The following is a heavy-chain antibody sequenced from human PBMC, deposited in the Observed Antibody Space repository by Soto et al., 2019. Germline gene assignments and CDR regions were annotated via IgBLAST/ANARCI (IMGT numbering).Heavy chain of an antibody. J-gene: IGHJ4*02. Sequence: QVQPQASGPGLVKPSETLSLTCTVSGGSVSSGSYFWSWVRQPPGKGLELIGYVASSGNTNYNPSLKSRVTISLDTSKNQFSLNLRSVTAADTAVYYCARAQPFDSWGQGILVTVSS. V-gene: IGHV4-61*01. CDR3: ARAQPFDS. D-gene: IGHD2-2*01. CDR2: VASSGNT. CDR1: GGSVSSGSYF.